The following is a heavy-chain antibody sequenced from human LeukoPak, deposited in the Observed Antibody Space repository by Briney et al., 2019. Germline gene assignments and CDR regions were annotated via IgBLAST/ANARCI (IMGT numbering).Heavy chain of an antibody. CDR2: INHSGST. Sequence: SETLSLTCAVYGGSLSGYYCSWIRQPPGKGLEWIGEINHSGSTNYNPSLKSRVTISVDTSKNQFSLKLSSVTAADTAVYYCARGRTIFGVVINPAYYYMDVWGKGTTVTVSS. D-gene: IGHD3-3*01. CDR1: GGSLSGYY. J-gene: IGHJ6*03. CDR3: ARGRTIFGVVINPAYYYMDV. V-gene: IGHV4-34*01.